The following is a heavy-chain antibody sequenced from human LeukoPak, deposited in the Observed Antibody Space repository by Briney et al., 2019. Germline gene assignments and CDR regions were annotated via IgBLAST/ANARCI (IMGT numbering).Heavy chain of an antibody. V-gene: IGHV1-8*01. D-gene: IGHD3-9*01. CDR1: GYTFTSYD. CDR2: MNPNSGNT. J-gene: IGHJ2*01. CDR3: ARTDYYDILTGPDPHWYFDL. Sequence: ASVKVSCKASGYTFTSYDINWVRQATGQGLEWMGWMNPNSGNTGYAQKFQGRVTMTRNTSISTAYMELSSLRSEDTAVYYCARTDYYDILTGPDPHWYFDLWGRGTLVTVSS.